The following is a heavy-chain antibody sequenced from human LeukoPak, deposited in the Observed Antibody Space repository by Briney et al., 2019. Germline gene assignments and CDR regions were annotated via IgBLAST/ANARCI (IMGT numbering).Heavy chain of an antibody. D-gene: IGHD3-10*01. Sequence: GGSLRLSCAASEFTFSSYGMSWVRQAPGKGLEWVSSISGSGGSTQYADSVQGRFAISRDNSKNTLYLQMNSLRGEDTAVYYCLHYDSGRIWGQGTLVTVSS. CDR1: EFTFSSYG. CDR3: LHYDSGRI. J-gene: IGHJ4*02. CDR2: ISGSGGST. V-gene: IGHV3-23*01.